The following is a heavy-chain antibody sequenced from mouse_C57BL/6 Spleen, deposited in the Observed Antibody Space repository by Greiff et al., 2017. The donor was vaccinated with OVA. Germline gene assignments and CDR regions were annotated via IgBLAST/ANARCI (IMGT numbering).Heavy chain of an antibody. Sequence: QVQLQQSGAELVKPGASVKISCKASGYAFSSYWMNWVKQRPGKGLEWIGQIYPGDGDTNYNGKFKGKATLTADKSSSTAYMQLSSLTSEDSAVYFCASHYYGSSSYYAMDYWGQGTSVTVSS. V-gene: IGHV1-80*01. CDR1: GYAFSSYW. D-gene: IGHD1-1*01. CDR2: IYPGDGDT. J-gene: IGHJ4*01. CDR3: ASHYYGSSSYYAMDY.